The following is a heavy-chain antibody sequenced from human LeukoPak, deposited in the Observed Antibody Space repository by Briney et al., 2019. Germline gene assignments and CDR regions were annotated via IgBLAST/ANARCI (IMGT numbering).Heavy chain of an antibody. D-gene: IGHD3-10*01. V-gene: IGHV3-64*01. CDR2: ISSNGGIT. Sequence: GGSLRLSCAASGFSFSAYAMHWVRQAPGKGLEYVSAISSNGGITYYASSAKGRFTISRDNSKNTLYLQMGSLRAEDMAVYYCARDAGGGDYGDYWGQGTLVTVSS. CDR1: GFSFSAYA. CDR3: ARDAGGGDYGDY. J-gene: IGHJ4*02.